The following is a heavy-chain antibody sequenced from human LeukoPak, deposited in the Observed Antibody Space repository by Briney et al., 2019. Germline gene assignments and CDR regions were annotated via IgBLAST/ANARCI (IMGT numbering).Heavy chain of an antibody. V-gene: IGHV3-74*01. CDR3: ARYSGSYSGFDY. J-gene: IGHJ4*02. Sequence: GGSLRLSCAASGFTFSSYWMHWVRQAPGKGLVWVSRINSDGSSTSYADSVKGRFTISRDNAKNTLYLQMSSLRAEDTAVYYCARYSGSYSGFDYWGQGTLVTVSS. CDR1: GFTFSSYW. CDR2: INSDGSST. D-gene: IGHD1-26*01.